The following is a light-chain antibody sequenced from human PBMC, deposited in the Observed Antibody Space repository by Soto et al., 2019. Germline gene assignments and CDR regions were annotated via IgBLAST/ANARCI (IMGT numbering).Light chain of an antibody. CDR2: GAS. Sequence: EIGLTQSPATLSLSPGERATLSCRASQSVSSSYLAWYQQKPGQAPRLLIYGASSRATSIPDRFSGSGSGTDFTLTISRLEPEDFAVYYCQQYGSSPPYTFGQGTKLEIK. CDR1: QSVSSSY. CDR3: QQYGSSPPYT. V-gene: IGKV3-20*01. J-gene: IGKJ2*01.